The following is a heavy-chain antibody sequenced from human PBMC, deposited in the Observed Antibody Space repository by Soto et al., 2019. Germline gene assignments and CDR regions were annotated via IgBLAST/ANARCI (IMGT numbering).Heavy chain of an antibody. J-gene: IGHJ6*03. D-gene: IGHD2-15*01. CDR3: ARRPDCSGGSCSSYYYYYMDV. CDR2: ISSSSSYI. Sequence: GGSLRLSCAASGFTFSSYSMNWVRQAPGKGLEWVSSISSSSSYIYYADSVKGRFTISRDNAKNSLYLQMNSLRAEDTAVYYCARRPDCSGGSCSSYYYYYMDVWGKGTTVTVSS. CDR1: GFTFSSYS. V-gene: IGHV3-21*01.